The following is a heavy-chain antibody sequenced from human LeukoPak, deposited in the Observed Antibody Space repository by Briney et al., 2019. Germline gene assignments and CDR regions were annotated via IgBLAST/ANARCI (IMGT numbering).Heavy chain of an antibody. Sequence: SVKVSCKASGGTFSSYAISWVRQAPGQGLEWMGGIIPIFGTANYAQKFQGRVTIAADESTSTAYMELSSLRSEDTAAYYCARGYSGHGDYFDWGQGTLVTVSS. D-gene: IGHD4-17*01. J-gene: IGHJ4*02. CDR3: ARGYSGHGDYFD. CDR2: IIPIFGTA. CDR1: GGTFSSYA. V-gene: IGHV1-69*01.